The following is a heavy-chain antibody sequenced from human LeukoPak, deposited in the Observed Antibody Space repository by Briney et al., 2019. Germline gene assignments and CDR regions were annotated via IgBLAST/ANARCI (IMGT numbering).Heavy chain of an antibody. V-gene: IGHV3-30*18. J-gene: IGHJ6*02. D-gene: IGHD6-19*01. CDR1: GFNFGSYG. CDR2: ISYDGSHE. CDR3: SKSAVAGTHYYYYDMDV. Sequence: GGSLRLSCAASGFNFGSYGMHWVRQPPGKGLEWVAVISYDGSHEYYADSVKGRFTISRDSSRNTLYLQMDSLRPEDTAMYYCSKSAVAGTHYYYYDMDVRGQGTTVTVSS.